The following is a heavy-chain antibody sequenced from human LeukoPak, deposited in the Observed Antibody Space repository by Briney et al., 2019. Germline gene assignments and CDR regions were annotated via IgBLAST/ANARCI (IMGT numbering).Heavy chain of an antibody. D-gene: IGHD3-10*01. J-gene: IGHJ4*02. Sequence: SETLSLTCAVYGGSFSGYYWSWIRQPPGKGLEWIGEINHSGSTNYNPSLKSRVTISVDTSKNQFSLKLSSVTAADTAVYYCASSTRSYYGSGSNFDYWGQGTLVTVSS. CDR2: INHSGST. CDR3: ASSTRSYYGSGSNFDY. V-gene: IGHV4-34*01. CDR1: GGSFSGYY.